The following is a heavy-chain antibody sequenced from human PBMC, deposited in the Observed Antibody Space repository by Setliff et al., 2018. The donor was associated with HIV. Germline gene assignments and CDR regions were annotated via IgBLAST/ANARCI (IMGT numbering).Heavy chain of an antibody. CDR2: IYQSGNT. CDR3: AKLLPAADMAREIDS. D-gene: IGHD2-2*01. CDR1: GYSISSGFY. V-gene: IGHV4-38-2*01. Sequence: LSLTCAVSGYSISSGFYWSRMRQPPGKGLEWIGSIYQSGNTNYNPSLESRLTISVDTSKNQFSLKLISVSAADTAVYYCAKLLPAADMAREIDSWGQGTLVTVSS. J-gene: IGHJ4*02.